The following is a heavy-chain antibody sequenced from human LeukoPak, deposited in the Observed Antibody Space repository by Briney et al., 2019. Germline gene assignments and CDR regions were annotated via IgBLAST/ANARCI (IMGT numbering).Heavy chain of an antibody. CDR2: ISGSGGRR. J-gene: IGHJ4*02. V-gene: IGHV3-23*01. Sequence: GGSLTLPCAASVFTFSIYAMIWVRQAPGKALEWVSAISGSGGRRYYADSVKGRFTISRNNSKNTLYLQMRSLRAEETAVYYCAKDLWDEQWLDSDYWGQGTLVTVSS. D-gene: IGHD6-19*01. CDR3: AKDLWDEQWLDSDY. CDR1: VFTFSIYA.